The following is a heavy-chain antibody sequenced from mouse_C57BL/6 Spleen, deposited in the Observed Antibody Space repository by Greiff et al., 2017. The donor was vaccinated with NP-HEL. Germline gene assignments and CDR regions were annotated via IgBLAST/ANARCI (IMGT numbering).Heavy chain of an antibody. D-gene: IGHD3-2*02. J-gene: IGHJ2*01. V-gene: IGHV1-82*01. CDR2: LYPGDGDT. Sequence: QVQLQQSGPELVKPGASVKISCKASGYAFSSSWMNWVKQRPGKGLEWIGRLYPGDGDTNYNGKFKGKATLTADKSSSTAYMQLSSLTSEDSAVYFCARSSSGYYYFDYWGQGTTLTVSS. CDR3: ARSSSGYYYFDY. CDR1: GYAFSSSW.